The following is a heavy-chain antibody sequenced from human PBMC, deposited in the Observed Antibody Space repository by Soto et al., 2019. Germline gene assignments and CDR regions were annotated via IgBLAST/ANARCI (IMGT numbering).Heavy chain of an antibody. Sequence: EVQLVESGGGLVQPGGSLRLSCAASEFTFSTYFMTWVRQAPGKGLEWVATIKPDGSERWYVDSVKGRFTISRDNAKNSLYLEMNSLRAEDTAVYFCASDLNWPNFWGQGSLVAVSS. CDR1: EFTFSTYF. V-gene: IGHV3-7*01. CDR2: IKPDGSER. J-gene: IGHJ4*02. D-gene: IGHD1-20*01. CDR3: ASDLNWPNF.